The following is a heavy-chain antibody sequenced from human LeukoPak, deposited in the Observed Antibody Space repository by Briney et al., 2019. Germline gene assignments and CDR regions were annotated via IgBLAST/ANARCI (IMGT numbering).Heavy chain of an antibody. CDR3: ARLVGPFTGEQPGGWFDP. CDR2: IYYSGST. CDR1: GGSISSYY. Sequence: SETLSLTCTVSGGSISSYYWSWIRQPPGKGLEWIGYIYYSGSTNYNPSLKSRVTISVDTSKNQLSLKLSSVTAADTAVYYCARLVGPFTGEQPGGWFDPWGQETLVTVSS. D-gene: IGHD1-14*01. J-gene: IGHJ5*02. V-gene: IGHV4-59*08.